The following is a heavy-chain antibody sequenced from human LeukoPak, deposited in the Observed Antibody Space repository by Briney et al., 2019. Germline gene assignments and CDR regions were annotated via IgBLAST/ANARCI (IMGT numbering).Heavy chain of an antibody. CDR1: GFIDSYQY. J-gene: IGHJ5*02. CDR3: GRDLGGRGGA. V-gene: IGHV3-66*01. Sequence: PGGSLRLSCAASGFIDSYQYLTWVRQAPGKGLEWVSVSYTGAGTYYADSVKGRFTISRDNAKDTLYLQMNSLRPEDTAVYYCGRDLGGRGGAWGQGTLVTVSS. D-gene: IGHD1-26*01. CDR2: SYTGAGT.